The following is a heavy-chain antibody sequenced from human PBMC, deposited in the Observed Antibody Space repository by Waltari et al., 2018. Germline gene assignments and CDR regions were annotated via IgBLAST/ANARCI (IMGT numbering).Heavy chain of an antibody. CDR3: ARDRGRGLYLDS. J-gene: IGHJ4*02. Sequence: QLQLQESGPGLVKPSGTLSLTCGVSGDSMSSTYWWSWVRQPPGKGLEWKGQVYGGGRTNYNPSFASRVTVALDTYNKQFSLTVTSATAADTAVYHCARDRGRGLYLDSWGPGQLVTVSP. V-gene: IGHV4-4*02. CDR2: VYGGGRT. D-gene: IGHD5-12*01. CDR1: GDSMSSTYW.